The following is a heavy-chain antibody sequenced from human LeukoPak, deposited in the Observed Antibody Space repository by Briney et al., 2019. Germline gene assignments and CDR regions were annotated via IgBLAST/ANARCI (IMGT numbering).Heavy chain of an antibody. J-gene: IGHJ5*02. CDR1: GGSISSYY. V-gene: IGHV4-59*01. CDR2: MYYSGST. D-gene: IGHD3-22*01. CDR3: ARFCNYYDSSGYYYGFDT. Sequence: SETLSLTCTVSGGSISSYYWSWIRQPPGKGLEWIGYMYYSGSTNYNPSLKSRVTISVDTSKNQFSLKLSSVTAADTAVYYCARFCNYYDSSGYYYGFDTWGQGTLVTVSS.